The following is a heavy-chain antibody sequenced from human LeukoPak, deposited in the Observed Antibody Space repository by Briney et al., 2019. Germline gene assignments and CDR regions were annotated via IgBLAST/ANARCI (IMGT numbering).Heavy chain of an antibody. Sequence: PGGSLRLSCAASGFTFSSYAMSWVRQAPGKGLEWVSAISGSGGSTYYADSVKGRFTISRDNSKNMVYLQMNSLRAEDTALYYCARDSGAEAGRGIDYWGQGTLVTVSS. CDR1: GFTFSSYA. J-gene: IGHJ4*02. CDR2: ISGSGGST. CDR3: ARDSGAEAGRGIDY. V-gene: IGHV3-23*01. D-gene: IGHD6-13*01.